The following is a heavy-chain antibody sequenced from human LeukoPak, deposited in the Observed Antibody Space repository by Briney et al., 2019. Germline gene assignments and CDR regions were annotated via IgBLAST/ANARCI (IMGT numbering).Heavy chain of an antibody. CDR2: ISGSGDST. D-gene: IGHD4-17*01. CDR3: AKGPTTVTVDYYRMDV. Sequence: GGSLRLSCVASGLTFSNYGMSWVRQAPGKGLEWVSVISGSGDSTYYADSVKGRFTISRDNSKNTLYLQMNSLKVDDTAVYFCAKGPTTVTVDYYRMDVWGQGTTVTVSS. J-gene: IGHJ6*02. V-gene: IGHV3-23*01. CDR1: GLTFSNYG.